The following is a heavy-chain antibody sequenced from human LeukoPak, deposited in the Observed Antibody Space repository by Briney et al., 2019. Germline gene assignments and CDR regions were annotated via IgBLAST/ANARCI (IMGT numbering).Heavy chain of an antibody. Sequence: SETLSLTCTVSGGSISSSSYYWGWIRQPPGKGLEWIGSIYYSGSTYYNPSLKSRVTISVDTSKNQFSLKLSSVTAADTAVYYCACTLSDIVVVPADGSYFDYWGQGTLVTVSS. CDR2: IYYSGST. V-gene: IGHV4-39*01. D-gene: IGHD2-2*01. J-gene: IGHJ4*02. CDR3: ACTLSDIVVVPADGSYFDY. CDR1: GGSISSSSYY.